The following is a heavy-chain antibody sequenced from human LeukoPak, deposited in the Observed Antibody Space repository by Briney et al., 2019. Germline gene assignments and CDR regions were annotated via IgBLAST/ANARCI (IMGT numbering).Heavy chain of an antibody. CDR3: ARGRWQHLDY. D-gene: IGHD5-24*01. J-gene: IGHJ4*02. CDR2: IYYSGST. CDR1: GGSFSAYY. Sequence: SSGTLSLTCAGYGGSFSAYYWNWIRQPPGKGLEWIGYIYYSGSTNYNPSLKSRVTISVDTSKNHFSLKLSSVSAADTAVYYCARGRWQHLDYWGQGTLVTVSS. V-gene: IGHV4-59*08.